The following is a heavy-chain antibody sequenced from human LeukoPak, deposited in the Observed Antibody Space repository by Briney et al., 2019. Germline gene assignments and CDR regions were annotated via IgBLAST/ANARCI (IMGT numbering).Heavy chain of an antibody. V-gene: IGHV5-51*01. CDR3: SIGGDSSTSCYRCFDY. D-gene: IGHD2-2*02. J-gene: IGHJ4*02. Sequence: GESLKISCQGPGNRFTHHWNGWVRQMPGKGLEWMGIMYPGGPDTRYSPSFQGQVTISADKSISTAYLQWSSLKASDTAMDYCSIGGDSSTSCYRCFDYWGQGTLVTVSS. CDR1: GNRFTHHW. CDR2: MYPGGPDT.